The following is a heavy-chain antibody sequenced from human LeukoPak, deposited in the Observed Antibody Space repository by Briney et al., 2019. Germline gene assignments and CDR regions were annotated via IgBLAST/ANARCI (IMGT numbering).Heavy chain of an antibody. Sequence: GGSLRLSCAASGFTFSSYGMHWVRQAPGKGLEWVAFIRYDGSNKYYADSVKGRFTISRDNSKNTLYLQMNSPRAEDTAVYYCAKDTLRFAGRGYYMDVWGKGTTVTVSS. V-gene: IGHV3-30*02. CDR3: AKDTLRFAGRGYYMDV. D-gene: IGHD3-3*01. CDR2: IRYDGSNK. CDR1: GFTFSSYG. J-gene: IGHJ6*03.